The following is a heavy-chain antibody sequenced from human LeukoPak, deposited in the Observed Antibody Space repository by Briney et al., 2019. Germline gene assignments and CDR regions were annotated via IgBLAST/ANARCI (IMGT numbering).Heavy chain of an antibody. J-gene: IGHJ6*03. CDR3: ARDLGRRCSGGSCNYYSNYMDV. D-gene: IGHD2-15*01. V-gene: IGHV1-2*02. Sequence: ASVKVSCKASGYTFTDYYMHWVRQAPGQGLEWMGWSNPNSGDTNYAQKFQGRVTMTRDTSISTAYMELSRLRSDDTAVYYCARDLGRRCSGGSCNYYSNYMDVWGKGTTVTISS. CDR1: GYTFTDYY. CDR2: SNPNSGDT.